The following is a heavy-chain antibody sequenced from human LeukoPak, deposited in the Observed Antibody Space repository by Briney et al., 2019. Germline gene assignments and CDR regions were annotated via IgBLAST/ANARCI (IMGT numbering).Heavy chain of an antibody. CDR2: IYYSGST. D-gene: IGHD2-15*01. CDR1: GGSISSYY. CDR3: XXXXXYCSGGSCYPGYFDY. V-gene: IGHV4-59*01. Sequence: SETLSLTCTVSGGSISSYYWSWIRQPPGKGLEWLGYIYYSGSTNYNPSLKSRVTIPVDTSKNQFSLKLSSVTAADTALYYCXXXXXYCSGGSCYPGYFDYWGQGTLVTVSS. J-gene: IGHJ4*02.